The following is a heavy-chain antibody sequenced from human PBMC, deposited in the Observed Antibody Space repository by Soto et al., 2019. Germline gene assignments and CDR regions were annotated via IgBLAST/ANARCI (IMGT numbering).Heavy chain of an antibody. D-gene: IGHD3-22*01. CDR1: GGSISSYD. J-gene: IGHJ5*02. CDR3: ARDSGYTHHNWFDP. CDR2: IYYSGST. Sequence: SETLSLTCTVSGGSISSYDWSWIRQPPGKGLEWIGYIYYSGSTNYNPSLKSRVTISVDTSKNQFSLKLSSVTAAETAVYYCARDSGYTHHNWFDPWGQGTLVT. V-gene: IGHV4-59*01.